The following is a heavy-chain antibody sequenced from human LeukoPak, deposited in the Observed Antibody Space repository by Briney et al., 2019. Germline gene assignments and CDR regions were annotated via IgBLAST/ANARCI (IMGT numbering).Heavy chain of an antibody. V-gene: IGHV4-59*08. J-gene: IGHJ4*02. D-gene: IGHD2-15*01. CDR3: ARGMVVAASMLDY. CDR1: GGSISSYY. CDR2: IYYSGGT. Sequence: PSETLSLTCTVSGGSISSYYWSWIRQPPGKGLEGFGYIYYSGGTNYNPSLKSRVTISVDTSKNQFSLKMSSVTAADTAVYYCARGMVVAASMLDYWGQGTLVTVSS.